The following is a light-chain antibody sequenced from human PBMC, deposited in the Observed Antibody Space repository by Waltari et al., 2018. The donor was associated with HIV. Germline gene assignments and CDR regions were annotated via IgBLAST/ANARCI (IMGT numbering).Light chain of an antibody. Sequence: DIVMTQPPDSLAVSLGERAAINCKSSQSVLYSAANENYLAWYQQRPGQPPKLLIYGASTRESGVPDLFSGSGYETDVTLTISSLQAEDVAVYYCQQSYSPPLTFGGGTKVEIK. J-gene: IGKJ4*01. V-gene: IGKV4-1*01. CDR1: QSVLYSAANENY. CDR3: QQSYSPPLT. CDR2: GAS.